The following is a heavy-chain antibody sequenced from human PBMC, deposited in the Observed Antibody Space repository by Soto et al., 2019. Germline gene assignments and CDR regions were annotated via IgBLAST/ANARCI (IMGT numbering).Heavy chain of an antibody. CDR3: ARPYYVSDGFGLDP. D-gene: IGHD3-22*01. J-gene: IGHJ5*02. Sequence: QVQLQESGPGLVKPSETLSLTCTVSGGSISSGYWSWIRQPPGKGLEWIGYIYYSGSINYKPSLKRRVTISVDTSKNQFSLSLSCVTAEDTAVYYCARPYYVSDGFGLDPWGQGTLVTVSS. CDR2: IYYSGSI. CDR1: GGSISSGY. V-gene: IGHV4-59*01.